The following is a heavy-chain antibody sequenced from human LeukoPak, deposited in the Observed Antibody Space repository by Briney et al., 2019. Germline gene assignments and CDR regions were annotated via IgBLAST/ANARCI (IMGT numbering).Heavy chain of an antibody. V-gene: IGHV1-69*04. CDR2: IIPILGMA. Sequence: SVKVSCKASGGTFSSYAISWVRQTPGQGLEWMGRIIPILGMANYARKFQGRVTITADKSTSTAYMELSSLRSEDTAVYYCARGSAGIFWFDPWGQGTLVTVSS. CDR1: GGTFSSYA. CDR3: ARGSAGIFWFDP. J-gene: IGHJ5*02. D-gene: IGHD6-13*01.